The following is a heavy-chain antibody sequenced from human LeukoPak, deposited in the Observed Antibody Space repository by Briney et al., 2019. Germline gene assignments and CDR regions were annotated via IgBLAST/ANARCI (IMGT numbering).Heavy chain of an antibody. CDR1: GFTFSGYA. CDR3: AKVGSCWDFDY. CDR2: ISGSGGST. Sequence: GGTLRLSCAASGFTFSGYALRWVRQAPGPGLEWVSAISGSGGSTYYADSVKSRFTIFRDNSKNTLYLQMNNLKAEDTAVYYCAKVGSCWDFDYWCQGTLVIVS. J-gene: IGHJ4*02. V-gene: IGHV3-23*01. D-gene: IGHD6-19*01.